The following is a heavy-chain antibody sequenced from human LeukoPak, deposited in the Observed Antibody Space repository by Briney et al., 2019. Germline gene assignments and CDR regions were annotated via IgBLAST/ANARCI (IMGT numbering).Heavy chain of an antibody. CDR2: IIPIFGTA. CDR3: ARAKEWLRESYFDY. J-gene: IGHJ4*02. Sequence: GSSVKVSCKASGGTFSSYAISWVRQAPRQGLEWMGRIIPIFGTANYAQKFQGRVTITTDESTSTAYMELSSLRSEDTAVYYCARAKEWLRESYFDYWGQGTLVTVSS. CDR1: GGTFSSYA. V-gene: IGHV1-69*05. D-gene: IGHD5-12*01.